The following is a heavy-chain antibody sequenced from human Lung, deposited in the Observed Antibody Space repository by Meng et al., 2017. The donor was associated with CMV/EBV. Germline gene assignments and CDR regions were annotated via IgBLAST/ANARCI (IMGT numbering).Heavy chain of an antibody. D-gene: IGHD3-22*01. Sequence: FSNSYMYWVRQAPGEGLQYVAVIDPNGGTTFYANSVKGRFTISRDNSKNTLFLQMGSLRAEDTATYYCARDWGYYDSSGYFYEGVLDQWGQGTLVTVSS. CDR2: IDPNGGTT. J-gene: IGHJ4*02. V-gene: IGHV3-64*01. CDR1: FSNSY. CDR3: ARDWGYYDSSGYFYEGVLDQ.